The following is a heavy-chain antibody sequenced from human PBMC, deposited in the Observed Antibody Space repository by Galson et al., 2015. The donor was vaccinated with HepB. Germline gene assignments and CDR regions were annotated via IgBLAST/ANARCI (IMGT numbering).Heavy chain of an antibody. CDR1: GFTFRDFW. J-gene: IGHJ4*02. CDR2: IRKDGSET. Sequence: SLRLSCAASGFTFRDFWMTWVRQAPGKGPEWVANIRKDGSETYYVDSVKGRFTISRDNGKNSLYLHMNSLTAEDTAVYYCARGGSVSSNYWWFWGQGTLVSVSS. V-gene: IGHV3-7*04. D-gene: IGHD2-8*01. CDR3: ARGGSVSSNYWWF.